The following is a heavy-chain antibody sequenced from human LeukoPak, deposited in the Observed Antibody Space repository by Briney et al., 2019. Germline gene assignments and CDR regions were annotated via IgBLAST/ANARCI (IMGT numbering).Heavy chain of an antibody. D-gene: IGHD6-13*01. V-gene: IGHV4-59*01. CDR2: IYQSGST. CDR3: ARVAPGIAAPYYFDY. J-gene: IGHJ4*02. Sequence: SETLSLTCTVSGGSISSYYWSWIRQPPGKGLEWIGYIYQSGSTNYNPSLKSRVTISVDRSKNQFSLKLSSVTAADTAVYYCARVAPGIAAPYYFDYWGQGTLVTVSS. CDR1: GGSISSYY.